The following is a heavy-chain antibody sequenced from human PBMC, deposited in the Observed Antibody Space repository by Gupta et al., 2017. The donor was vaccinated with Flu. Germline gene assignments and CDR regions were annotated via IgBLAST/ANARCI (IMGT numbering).Heavy chain of an antibody. Sequence: VLLVQSGAELKKPGASVQISCKTSGYRFTGYYMHWVRHAPGKGPEWIGSINSYKGTTSYLQNLQGRISMTRDTPTTTVYLQLTDLRSEDSAIYYCTRGESRILDSTGDGFYLGEYRHWGQGTLVTVSS. J-gene: IGHJ1*01. CDR1: GYRFTGYY. V-gene: IGHV1-46*01. CDR2: INSYKGTT. CDR3: TRGESRILDSTGDGFYLGEYRH. D-gene: IGHD2-21*01.